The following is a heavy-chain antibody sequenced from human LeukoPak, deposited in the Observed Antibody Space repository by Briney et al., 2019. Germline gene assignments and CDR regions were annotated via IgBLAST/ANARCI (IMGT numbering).Heavy chain of an antibody. CDR1: GSSINNNF. Sequence: PSETLSLTCTVSGSSINNNFWTWIRQPPGKGLEWIGHIYSTGSANYNPSLKSRVLISGDTSKNQISLRLTSVTAADTAVYFCARHCDYDTWGHGTLVTVSS. J-gene: IGHJ4*01. V-gene: IGHV4-59*08. CDR3: ARHCDYDT. CDR2: IYSTGSA. D-gene: IGHD3-16*01.